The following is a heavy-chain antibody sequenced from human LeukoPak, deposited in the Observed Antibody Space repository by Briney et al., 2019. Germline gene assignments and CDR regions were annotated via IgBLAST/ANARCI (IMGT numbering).Heavy chain of an antibody. V-gene: IGHV4-39*07. D-gene: IGHD3-10*01. CDR2: IYYSGST. CDR1: GGSISSSSYY. J-gene: IGHJ4*02. CDR3: ARLAPAGYFDY. Sequence: TSETLSLTCTVSGGSISSSSYYWGWIRQPPGKGLEWIGSIYYSGSTYYNPSLKSRVTISVDTSKNQFSLKLSSVTAADTAVYYCARLAPAGYFDYWGQGTLVTVSS.